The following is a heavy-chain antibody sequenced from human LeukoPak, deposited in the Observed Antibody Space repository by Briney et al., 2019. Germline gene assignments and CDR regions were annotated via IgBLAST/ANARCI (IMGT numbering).Heavy chain of an antibody. Sequence: ASVKVPCKASGYSFTSYGISWVRQAPGQGLEWIGWISPYNGNTKYAEKLQDRVTMTTDTSTNTAYMELRSLRSADTAMYYCARDNIVVVIAANNWFDPWGQGTLVTVSS. CDR3: ARDNIVVVIAANNWFDP. CDR2: ISPYNGNT. CDR1: GYSFTSYG. D-gene: IGHD2-15*01. V-gene: IGHV1-18*01. J-gene: IGHJ5*02.